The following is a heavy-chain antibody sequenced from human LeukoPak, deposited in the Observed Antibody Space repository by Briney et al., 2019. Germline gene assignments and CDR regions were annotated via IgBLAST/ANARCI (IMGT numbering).Heavy chain of an antibody. CDR1: AGSISSYY. V-gene: IGHV4-59*01. Sequence: SETLSLTCTVSAGSISSYYWSWIRQPPGKGLGWIGYIYYSGSTNYNPSLKSRVTISVDTSKNQFSLKLSSVTAADTAVYYCARDRVGYCSGGSCYSGDAFDIWGQGTMVTVSS. D-gene: IGHD2-15*01. J-gene: IGHJ3*02. CDR3: ARDRVGYCSGGSCYSGDAFDI. CDR2: IYYSGST.